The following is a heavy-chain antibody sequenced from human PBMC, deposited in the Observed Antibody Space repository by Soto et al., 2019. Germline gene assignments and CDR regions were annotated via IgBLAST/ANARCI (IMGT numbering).Heavy chain of an antibody. D-gene: IGHD3-9*01. J-gene: IGHJ4*02. Sequence: SETLSLTCTVSGVSISSYYWSWIRQPPGKGLEWIGYIYYSGSTNYNPSLKSRVTISVDTSKNQFSLKLSSVTAADTAVYYCARMTGYFDWLLFDYWGQGTLVTVSS. V-gene: IGHV4-59*01. CDR2: IYYSGST. CDR3: ARMTGYFDWLLFDY. CDR1: GVSISSYY.